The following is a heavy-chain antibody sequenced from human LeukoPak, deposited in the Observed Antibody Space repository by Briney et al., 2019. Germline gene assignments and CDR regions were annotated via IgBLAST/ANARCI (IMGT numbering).Heavy chain of an antibody. CDR3: ARDYYGSKSSSFDP. J-gene: IGHJ5*02. V-gene: IGHV1-8*01. CDR1: GYTLTNND. Sequence: ASVKVSCKASGYTLTNNDINWVRQATGQGLEWMGWMRPSSGNTEFAQKFQGRVTLTRNTSIDTAYMELSSLRSEDTAVYYCARDYYGSKSSSFDPWGQGTLVTVSS. CDR2: MRPSSGNT. D-gene: IGHD3-10*01.